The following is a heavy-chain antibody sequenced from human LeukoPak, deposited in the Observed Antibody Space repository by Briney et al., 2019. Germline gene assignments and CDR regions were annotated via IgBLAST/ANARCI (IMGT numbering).Heavy chain of an antibody. J-gene: IGHJ4*02. V-gene: IGHV3-30*04. CDR1: GFTFSSYA. CDR3: ARDSRGSFDC. D-gene: IGHD3-10*01. Sequence: GGSLRLSCAASGFTFSSYAMHWVRQAPGKGLEWVAVISYDGSNKYYADSVKGRFTISRDNSKNTLYLQMNSLRAEDTAVYYCARDSRGSFDCWGQGTLVTVSS. CDR2: ISYDGSNK.